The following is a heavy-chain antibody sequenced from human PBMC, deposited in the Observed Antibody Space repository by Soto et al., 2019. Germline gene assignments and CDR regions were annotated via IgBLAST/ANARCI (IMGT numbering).Heavy chain of an antibody. V-gene: IGHV2-5*02. D-gene: IGHD5-18*01. Sequence: ITYKESGPPLVKPTQTLTLTCTLSGLSLSTTEKGVGWIRQPPGKALEWLALIYWDTDSRYSPSLMNRLSITKDTSKNQVVLTMTTMEPDDTGTYYCAVAEGYNMDVWGQGTPVTVSS. CDR2: IYWDTDS. CDR1: GLSLSTTEKG. CDR3: AVAEGYNMDV. J-gene: IGHJ6*02.